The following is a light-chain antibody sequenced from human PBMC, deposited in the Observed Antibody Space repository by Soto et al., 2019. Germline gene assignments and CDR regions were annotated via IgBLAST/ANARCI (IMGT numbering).Light chain of an antibody. CDR1: QSVLYSSKNKNY. V-gene: IGKV4-1*01. J-gene: IGKJ3*01. Sequence: DIVMTQSPDSLAVSLGERATINCKSSQSVLYSSKNKNYLAWYQQKPGQPPKLLIYWASTRESGVPDRFSGSGSGTDFTLPISSLQAEDVAVYYCQQHYSTPFTFGPGTKVDIK. CDR2: WAS. CDR3: QQHYSTPFT.